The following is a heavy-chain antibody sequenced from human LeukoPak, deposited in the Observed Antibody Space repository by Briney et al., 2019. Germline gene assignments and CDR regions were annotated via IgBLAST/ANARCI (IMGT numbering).Heavy chain of an antibody. D-gene: IGHD6-13*01. J-gene: IGHJ4*02. CDR1: GYTFTGYY. Sequence: ASVTVSFKASGYTFTGYYMHWVRQAPGQGLEWMGWINPNSGGTNYAQKFQGWVTMTRDTSISTAYMELSRLRSDDTAVYYCARAAAGSYYAYFDYWGQGTLVTVSS. CDR2: INPNSGGT. V-gene: IGHV1-2*04. CDR3: ARAAAGSYYAYFDY.